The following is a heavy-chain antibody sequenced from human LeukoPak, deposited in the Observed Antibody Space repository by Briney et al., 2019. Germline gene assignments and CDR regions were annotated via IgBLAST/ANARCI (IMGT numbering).Heavy chain of an antibody. CDR1: GYTFTGYY. CDR3: GRGGWGSSPLFDY. Sequence: ASVKVSCKASGYTFTGYYMHWVRQAPGQGLEWMGWINPNSGGTNYAQKLQGWVTMTRGTSISPAYTELSRLGCDGTAVYFCGRGGWGSSPLFDYWGQKTQVTVSS. D-gene: IGHD7-27*01. V-gene: IGHV1-2*04. CDR2: INPNSGGT. J-gene: IGHJ4*02.